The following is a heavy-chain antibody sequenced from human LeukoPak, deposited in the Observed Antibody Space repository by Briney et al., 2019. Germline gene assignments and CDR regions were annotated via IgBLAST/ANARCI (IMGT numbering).Heavy chain of an antibody. Sequence: NPSETLSLTCTVSGGSISSSSYYWGWIRQPPGKGLECIGSIYYSGSTYFNPSLKSRVTISVDTSKNQFSLKLSSVTGADTAVYYCARLCIRGVIHGNYFDYWGQGTLVTVSS. CDR1: GGSISSSSYY. V-gene: IGHV4-39*01. J-gene: IGHJ4*02. D-gene: IGHD3-10*01. CDR3: ARLCIRGVIHGNYFDY. CDR2: IYYSGST.